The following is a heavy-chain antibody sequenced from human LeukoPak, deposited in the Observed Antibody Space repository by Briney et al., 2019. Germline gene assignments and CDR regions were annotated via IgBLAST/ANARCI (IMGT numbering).Heavy chain of an antibody. CDR2: INTNTGNP. CDR3: ARVRSQWLGYYYFDY. J-gene: IGHJ4*02. D-gene: IGHD6-19*01. Sequence: GASVKVSCKASGYPFSNHGITWVRQAPGQGLEWMGWINTNTGNPTYAQGFTGRFVFSLDTSVSTACLQISSLKAEDTAAYYCARVRSQWLGYYYFDYWGQGTLVTVSS. V-gene: IGHV7-4-1*02. CDR1: GYPFSNHG.